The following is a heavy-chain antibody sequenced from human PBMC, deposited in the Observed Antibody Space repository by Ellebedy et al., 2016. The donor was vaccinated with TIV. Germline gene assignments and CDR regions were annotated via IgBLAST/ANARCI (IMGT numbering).Heavy chain of an antibody. CDR1: GGSINSDGYY. J-gene: IGHJ5*02. CDR2: IFYSGST. V-gene: IGHV4-31*03. Sequence: SATLSLTXTVSGGSINSDGYYWSWIRQHPGKGLEWIGYIFYSGSTYYNPSLKGRFSISLDMSKNQFSLKLSSVPAADTAVFYCARGEAQGGSLLYESWGQGTLVTVSA. CDR3: ARGEAQGGSLLYES. D-gene: IGHD3-16*01.